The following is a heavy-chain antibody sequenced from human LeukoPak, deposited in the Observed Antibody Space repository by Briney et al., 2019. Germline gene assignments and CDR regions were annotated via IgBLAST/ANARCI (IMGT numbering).Heavy chain of an antibody. J-gene: IGHJ4*02. V-gene: IGHV4-39*01. CDR2: IYYSGNT. Sequence: KPSETLSLTCTVSGGSISSSSFYWGWIRQPPGKGLEWIGSIYYSGNTYYNPSLKSRVTISVDTSKNQFSLKLSSVTAADTAVYYCARLNQGNRFDYWGQGTLATVSS. D-gene: IGHD1-14*01. CDR1: GGSISSSSFY. CDR3: ARLNQGNRFDY.